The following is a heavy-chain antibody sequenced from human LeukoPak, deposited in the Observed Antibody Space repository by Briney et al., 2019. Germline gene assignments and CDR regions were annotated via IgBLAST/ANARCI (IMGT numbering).Heavy chain of an antibody. CDR2: IRYDGNNK. J-gene: IGHJ4*02. CDR3: AKDNPLDY. CDR1: GFTFSSYG. Sequence: SGGSLRLSCAASGFTFSSYGMHWARQAPGKGLQWVAFIRYDGNNKLYADSVKGRFTISRDNSKNTLYLHINSLRAEDTAVYYCAKDNPLDYWGQGTLVIVSS. V-gene: IGHV3-30*02. D-gene: IGHD1-14*01.